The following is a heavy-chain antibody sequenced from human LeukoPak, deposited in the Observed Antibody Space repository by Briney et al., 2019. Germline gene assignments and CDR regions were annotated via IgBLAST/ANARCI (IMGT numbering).Heavy chain of an antibody. CDR2: MNPNSGNT. J-gene: IGHJ6*03. CDR1: GYTFTSYD. Sequence: ASVKVSCKTSGYTFTSYDINWVRQATGQGLEWMGWMNPNSGNTGYAQKFQGRVTMTRNTSISTAYMELRSLRSDDTAVYYCARRSGGPYYYYMDVWGKGTTVTISS. V-gene: IGHV1-8*01. CDR3: ARRSGGPYYYYMDV. D-gene: IGHD3-10*01.